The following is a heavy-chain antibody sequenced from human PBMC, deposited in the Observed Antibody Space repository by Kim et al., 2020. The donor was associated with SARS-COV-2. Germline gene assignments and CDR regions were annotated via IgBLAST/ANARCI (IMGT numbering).Heavy chain of an antibody. CDR1: GFTFSSSA. J-gene: IGHJ5*02. CDR2: ISGGAGST. CDR3: ARKEGVTMVRGVIVP. V-gene: IGHV3-23*01. D-gene: IGHD3-10*01. Sequence: GGSLRLSCAASGFTFSSSAMSWVRQAPGKGLELVSAISGGAGSTYYADSVKGRFTISRDNSKNTLYLQMNSLRAEDTAVYYCARKEGVTMVRGVIVPWGQGTLVTVSS.